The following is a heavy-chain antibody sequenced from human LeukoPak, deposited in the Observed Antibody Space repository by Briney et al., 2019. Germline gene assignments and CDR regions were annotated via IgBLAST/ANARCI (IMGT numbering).Heavy chain of an antibody. V-gene: IGHV3-23*01. CDR2: ISGSGGST. CDR3: AKEGGYYYESSGYYFDY. CDR1: GFTFSSYA. Sequence: GGSLRLSCAASGFTFSSYAMSWVRQAPGKGLEWVSAISGSGGSTYYADSVEGRFTISRDNSKNTLYLQMNSLRAEDTAVYYCAKEGGYYYESSGYYFDYWGQGTLVTVSS. D-gene: IGHD3-22*01. J-gene: IGHJ4*02.